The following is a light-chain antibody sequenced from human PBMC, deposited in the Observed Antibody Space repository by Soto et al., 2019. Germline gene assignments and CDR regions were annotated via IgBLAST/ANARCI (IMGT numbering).Light chain of an antibody. Sequence: DIVMTQSPLSLPVTPGEPASISCRSSQNLLHSNGYKYLDWYLQKPGQSPQLLIYLGSNRASGVPDRFSGSGSGTDFTLKISRVEAEDVGVYYCMQSLQTPWTFGQGTKVEIK. CDR2: LGS. CDR1: QNLLHSNGYKY. V-gene: IGKV2-28*01. J-gene: IGKJ1*01. CDR3: MQSLQTPWT.